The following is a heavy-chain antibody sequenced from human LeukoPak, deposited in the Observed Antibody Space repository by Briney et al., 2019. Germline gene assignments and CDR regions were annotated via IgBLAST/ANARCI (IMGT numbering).Heavy chain of an antibody. J-gene: IGHJ4*02. V-gene: IGHV4-34*01. Sequence: SETLSLTCAVYGGSFSGYYWSWIRQPPGKGLEWIGEINHSGSTNYNPSLKSRVTISVDTSKNQFSLKLSSVTAADTAVYYCARASPGAVDTAMEYYFDYWGQGTLVTVSS. CDR3: ARASPGAVDTAMEYYFDY. D-gene: IGHD5-18*01. CDR2: INHSGST. CDR1: GGSFSGYY.